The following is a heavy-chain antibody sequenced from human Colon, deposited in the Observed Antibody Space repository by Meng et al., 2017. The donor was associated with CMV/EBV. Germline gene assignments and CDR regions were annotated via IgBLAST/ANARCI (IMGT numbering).Heavy chain of an antibody. J-gene: IGHJ5*02. Sequence: GESLKTSRAASGFTFSKYSINWVRQAPGKGLEWVSSISSSSSYIYYADSVKGRFTISRDNAKNSLYLQMNSLRAEDTAVYYCARDSQEFTITNWLDPWGQGTLVTVSS. CDR3: ARDSQEFTITNWLDP. D-gene: IGHD3-10*01. CDR2: ISSSSSYI. V-gene: IGHV3-21*01. CDR1: GFTFSKYS.